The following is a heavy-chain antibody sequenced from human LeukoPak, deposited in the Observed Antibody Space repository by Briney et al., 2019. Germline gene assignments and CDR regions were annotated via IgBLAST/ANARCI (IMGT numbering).Heavy chain of an antibody. V-gene: IGHV3-15*07. CDR2: IKPKTDGETT. Sequence: GGSLRLSCAASGFSFSNAYMNWVRQAPGKGLEWVGRIKPKTDGETTEYAAPVKGRFSISRDDSKNMLYLQMNSLKTEDTAVYYCITPLPYSAQGGQGTLVTVSS. CDR3: ITPLPYSAQ. CDR1: GFSFSNAY. J-gene: IGHJ4*02. D-gene: IGHD2-21*01.